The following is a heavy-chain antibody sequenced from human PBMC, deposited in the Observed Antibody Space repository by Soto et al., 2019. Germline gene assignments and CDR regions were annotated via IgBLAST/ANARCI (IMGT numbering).Heavy chain of an antibody. Sequence: QMQLVQSGPEVKKPGSSVKVSYKASGDSFGSHAVSWVRQAPGQGLEWMGAIIPVFGTTNYTQKFQGRVTITADDSTTTAYMELSSLRSDDTAVYYCAREPFGRFDPWGQGTLVTVSS. CDR2: IIPVFGTT. V-gene: IGHV1-69*01. CDR1: GDSFGSHA. D-gene: IGHD3-10*01. J-gene: IGHJ5*02. CDR3: AREPFGRFDP.